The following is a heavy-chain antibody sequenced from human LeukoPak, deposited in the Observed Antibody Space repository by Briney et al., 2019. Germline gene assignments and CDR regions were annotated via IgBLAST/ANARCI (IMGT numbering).Heavy chain of an antibody. D-gene: IGHD1-26*01. V-gene: IGHV3-23*01. CDR2: ISGSGGST. J-gene: IGHJ1*01. CDR3: AKDGGSYRAMGYFQH. Sequence: PGGSLRLSCAASGFTFSSYAMSRVRQAPGKGLEWVSAISGSGGSTYYADSVKGRFTISRDNSKNTLYLQMNSLRAEDTAVYYCAKDGGSYRAMGYFQHWGQGTLVTVSS. CDR1: GFTFSSYA.